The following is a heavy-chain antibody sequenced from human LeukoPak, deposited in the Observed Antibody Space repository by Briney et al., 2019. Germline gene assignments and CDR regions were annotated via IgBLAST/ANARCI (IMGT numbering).Heavy chain of an antibody. CDR2: IKTDGSST. D-gene: IGHD3-3*01. V-gene: IGHV3-74*01. Sequence: GGSLRLSCAASGFTFSSYWMHWVRHVPGKGLVWVSRIKTDGSSTNYADSVKGRFTISRDNAKNTLYLQMNSLRADDTAVYYCAREGNYDQIDYWGQGTLVTVSS. CDR3: AREGNYDQIDY. J-gene: IGHJ4*02. CDR1: GFTFSSYW.